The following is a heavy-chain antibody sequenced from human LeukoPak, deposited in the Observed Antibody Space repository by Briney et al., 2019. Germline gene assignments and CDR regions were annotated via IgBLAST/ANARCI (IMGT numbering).Heavy chain of an antibody. V-gene: IGHV3-30*18. Sequence: GGSLRLSCAASRFTFSSYAMTWVRQAPGKGLEWVAVISYDGSNKFYADSVKGRFTISRDNSKNTLFLQMNSLRAEDTAVYYCAKPQAVTGPHDDFDYWGQGTLVTVSS. D-gene: IGHD6-19*01. CDR3: AKPQAVTGPHDDFDY. J-gene: IGHJ4*02. CDR2: ISYDGSNK. CDR1: RFTFSSYA.